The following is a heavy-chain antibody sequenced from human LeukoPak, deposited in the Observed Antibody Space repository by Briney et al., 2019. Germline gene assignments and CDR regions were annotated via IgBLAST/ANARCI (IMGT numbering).Heavy chain of an antibody. CDR1: GGSISSSSYY. V-gene: IGHV4-39*01. Sequence: SETLSLTCSVYGGSISSSSYYWGWIRQPPGKGLEWIGSIHYSGTTYYNPSLESRVTISVDTSKNQFSLRLSSATAADTAVYYCARWFSSGWYWGYRSYSFMDVWGKGATVTVSS. CDR2: IHYSGTT. D-gene: IGHD6-19*01. J-gene: IGHJ6*03. CDR3: ARWFSSGWYWGYRSYSFMDV.